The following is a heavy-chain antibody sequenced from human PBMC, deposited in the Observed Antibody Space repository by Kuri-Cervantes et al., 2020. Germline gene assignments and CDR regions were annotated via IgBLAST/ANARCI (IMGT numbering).Heavy chain of an antibody. V-gene: IGHV4-61*01. D-gene: IGHD3-3*01. CDR3: ARDRSERITIFGVATEYWYFDL. Sequence: SETLSLTCTVSGGSVSSGSYYWSWIRQPPGKGLEWIGYIYYSGSTNYNPSLKSRVTISVDTSKNQFSLKLSSVTAADTAVYYCARDRSERITIFGVATEYWYFDLWGRGTLVTVSS. CDR2: IYYSGST. CDR1: GGSVSSGSYY. J-gene: IGHJ2*01.